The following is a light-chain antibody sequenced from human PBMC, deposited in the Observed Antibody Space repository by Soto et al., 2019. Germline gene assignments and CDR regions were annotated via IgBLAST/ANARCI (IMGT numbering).Light chain of an antibody. V-gene: IGKV1-39*01. CDR3: QQSYSTLPYT. J-gene: IGKJ2*01. CDR1: RNISSD. CDR2: RAS. Sequence: IQMTQSPSSLSASVGDRVTLRCRASRNISSDLNWYQQKPGKAPKLLIYRASTLQNGVPSRFSGAGYATDFTLTISSLQPEDFATYSCQQSYSTLPYTFGQGTKGESK.